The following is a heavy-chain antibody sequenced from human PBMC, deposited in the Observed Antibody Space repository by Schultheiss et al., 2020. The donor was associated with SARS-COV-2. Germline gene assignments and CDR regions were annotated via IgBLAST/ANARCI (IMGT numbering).Heavy chain of an antibody. D-gene: IGHD4-17*01. CDR2: ISYDGSNK. Sequence: GGSLRLSCAASGFTFSDYYMSWIRQAPGKGLEWVAVISYDGSNKYYADSVKGRFTISRDNAKNSLYLQMNSLRAEDTAVYYCARDFNGDYPFDYWGQGTLVTVSS. CDR3: ARDFNGDYPFDY. CDR1: GFTFSDYY. J-gene: IGHJ4*02. V-gene: IGHV3-30*03.